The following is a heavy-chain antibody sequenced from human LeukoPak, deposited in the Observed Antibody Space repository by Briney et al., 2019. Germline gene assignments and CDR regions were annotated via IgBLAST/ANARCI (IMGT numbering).Heavy chain of an antibody. CDR2: INHSGST. Sequence: SETLSLTCAVYGGSFSGYYWSWIRQPPGKGLEWIGEINHSGSTNYNPSLKSRVTISVDTSKNQFSLKLSSVTAADTAVYYCARRASFTIYKDFDYWGQGTLVTVSS. J-gene: IGHJ4*02. CDR3: ARRASFTIYKDFDY. V-gene: IGHV4-34*01. CDR1: GGSFSGYY. D-gene: IGHD3-9*01.